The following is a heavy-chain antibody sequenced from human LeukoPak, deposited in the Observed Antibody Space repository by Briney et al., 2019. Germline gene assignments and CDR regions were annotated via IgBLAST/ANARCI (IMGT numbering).Heavy chain of an antibody. CDR2: IRSKANSYAT. J-gene: IGHJ4*02. V-gene: IGHV3-73*01. Sequence: GGSLRLSCAASGFTFDDYGMSWVRQASGKGLEWVGRIRSKANSYATAYAASVKGRFTISRDDSKNTAYLQMNSLKTEDTAVYYCTRLPYCSSTSCFKDYWGQGTLVTVSS. CDR3: TRLPYCSSTSCFKDY. CDR1: GFTFDDYG. D-gene: IGHD2-2*01.